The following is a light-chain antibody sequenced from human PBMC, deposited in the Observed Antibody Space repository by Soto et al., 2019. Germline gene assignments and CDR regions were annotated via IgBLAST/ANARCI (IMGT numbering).Light chain of an antibody. J-gene: IGKJ1*01. Sequence: EVVMTQSPATLSVSPGERATLSCRASHSVSNNLAWYQQKPGQAPRLLMYAASTRATGIPARFSGSRSGTEFTLTISSLQSEDFAVYYCQQYNNWPRTFGQGTKVEIK. CDR2: AAS. V-gene: IGKV3-15*01. CDR3: QQYNNWPRT. CDR1: HSVSNN.